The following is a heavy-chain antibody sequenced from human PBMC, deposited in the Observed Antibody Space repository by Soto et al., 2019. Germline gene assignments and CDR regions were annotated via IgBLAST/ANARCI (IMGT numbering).Heavy chain of an antibody. V-gene: IGHV3-23*01. CDR3: AKDHLRYFDWSGSDY. Sequence: GGSLRLSCAASGFTFSTYAMTWVRQAPGKGLEWVSTISGSGGSRQAPGEGLEWVSAIRGSGDNTYYADFVRGRFTISRDNSKNTLYLQMNSLRAEDTAVYYCAKDHLRYFDWSGSDYWGQGTLVTVSS. J-gene: IGHJ4*02. D-gene: IGHD3-9*01. CDR2: IRGSGDNT. CDR1: GFTFSTYA.